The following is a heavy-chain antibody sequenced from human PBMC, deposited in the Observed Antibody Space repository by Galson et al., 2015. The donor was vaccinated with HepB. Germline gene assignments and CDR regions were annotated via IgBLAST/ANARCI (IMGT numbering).Heavy chain of an antibody. J-gene: IGHJ4*02. Sequence: SLRLSCAASGFTFDDYGMSWVRQAPGKGLEWVSGINWNGGSTGYADSVKGRFTISRDNAKNSLYLQMNSLRAEDTALYYCARVSEDILTGYSDYWGQGTLVTVSS. CDR2: INWNGGST. CDR1: GFTFDDYG. CDR3: ARVSEDILTGYSDY. V-gene: IGHV3-20*04. D-gene: IGHD3-9*01.